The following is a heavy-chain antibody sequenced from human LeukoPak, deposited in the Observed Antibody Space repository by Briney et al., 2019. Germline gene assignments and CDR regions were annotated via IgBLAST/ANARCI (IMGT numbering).Heavy chain of an antibody. CDR1: GGSISSYY. CDR2: IYYSGST. CDR3: ARAGGSSGSDFDY. D-gene: IGHD3-22*01. Sequence: SETLSLTCTVSGGSISSYYWSWIRQPPGKGLEWIGYIYYSGSTNYNPSLKSRVTISVDTSKNQFSLKLSSVTAADTAVYYCARAGGSSGSDFDYWGQGTLVTVSS. J-gene: IGHJ4*02. V-gene: IGHV4-59*08.